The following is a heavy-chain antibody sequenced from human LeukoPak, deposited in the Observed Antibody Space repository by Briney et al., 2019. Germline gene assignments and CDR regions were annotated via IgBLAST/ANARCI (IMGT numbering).Heavy chain of an antibody. J-gene: IGHJ4*02. CDR2: IKQDGSEK. Sequence: GGSLRLSCAASGFTFSSYWMSWVRQAPGKGLEWVANIKQDGSEKYYVDSVKGRFTISRDNAKNSLYLQMNSLRAEDTAVYYCARDLSSWYEGKYYFDYWGQGTLVTVSS. D-gene: IGHD6-13*01. CDR1: GFTFSSYW. CDR3: ARDLSSWYEGKYYFDY. V-gene: IGHV3-7*01.